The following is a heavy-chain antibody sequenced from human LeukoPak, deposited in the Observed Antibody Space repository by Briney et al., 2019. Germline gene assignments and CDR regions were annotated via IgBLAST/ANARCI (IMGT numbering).Heavy chain of an antibody. CDR1: GFTVSGYD. V-gene: IGHV3-13*04. D-gene: IGHD6-19*01. CDR3: AAARIAVRYGMDV. J-gene: IGHJ6*02. CDR2: IGTTVDT. Sequence: AGGSLRLSCAAPGFTVSGYDMYWVRQPTGKGLELLSAIGTTVDTYYPGSVKGRFTISRENAKNSLYLQMNSLRAGDTAVYYCAAARIAVRYGMDVWGQGTTVTVSS.